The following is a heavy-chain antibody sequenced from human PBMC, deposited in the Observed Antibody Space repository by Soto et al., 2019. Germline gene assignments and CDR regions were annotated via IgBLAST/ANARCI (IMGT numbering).Heavy chain of an antibody. CDR3: ARGRGYCSGISCYIAY. Sequence: EVQLVESGGGLVQSGGSLRLSCAASGFTFSSYSMYWVRQAPGKGLEWVSYITSSSSTIYYADSVKGRFTSSRDNAKNSLYLQMNRLRDEDTAVYYCARGRGYCSGISCYIAYWGQGILVTVSS. J-gene: IGHJ4*02. CDR2: ITSSSSTI. D-gene: IGHD2-2*02. CDR1: GFTFSSYS. V-gene: IGHV3-48*02.